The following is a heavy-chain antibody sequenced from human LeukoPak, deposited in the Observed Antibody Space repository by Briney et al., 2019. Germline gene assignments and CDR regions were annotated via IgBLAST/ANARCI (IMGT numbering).Heavy chain of an antibody. D-gene: IGHD3-16*01. CDR1: GLTCNRYG. CDR3: ARPRGTPNPYGHFDY. Sequence: GLTCNRYGMQWVRQPPRKELDWVSYISTSSSPIYYVDSVKGRFTISRDNAMNSLYLQMKSLRAEDTAVYYCARPRGTPNPYGHFDYWGQGTLVSVSS. J-gene: IGHJ4*02. V-gene: IGHV3-48*01. CDR2: ISTSSSPI.